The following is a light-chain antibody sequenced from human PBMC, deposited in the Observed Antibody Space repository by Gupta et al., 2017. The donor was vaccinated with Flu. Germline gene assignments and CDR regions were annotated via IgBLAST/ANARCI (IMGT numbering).Light chain of an antibody. V-gene: IGKV3-15*01. CDR3: QQYKNWPPLT. J-gene: IGKJ4*01. Sequence: EIVMTQSPATLSVSPGERATLSCRASQSVSTNLAWYQQKPGQAPRLLMYGVSIRATGIPTRFSGSGYGKELTLTISSRQSEDFAVYYCQQYKNWPPLTFGGGTKVEIK. CDR1: QSVSTN. CDR2: GVS.